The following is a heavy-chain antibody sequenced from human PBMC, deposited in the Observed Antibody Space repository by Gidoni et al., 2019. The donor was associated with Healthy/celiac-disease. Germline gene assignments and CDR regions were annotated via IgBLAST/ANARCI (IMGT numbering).Heavy chain of an antibody. CDR3: AREMDTMGRFDY. CDR1: CVSISSGSYY. CDR2: IYTSGRT. Sequence: QVQLQESGPGLVKPSQTLSLTCTVSCVSISSGSYYWSWIRQPAGKGLEWIGRIYTSGRTNYNPSLKSRVTISVDTSKNKCSLKLSSVTAADTAVYYCAREMDTMGRFDYWGQGTLVTVSS. J-gene: IGHJ4*02. D-gene: IGHD5-18*01. V-gene: IGHV4-61*02.